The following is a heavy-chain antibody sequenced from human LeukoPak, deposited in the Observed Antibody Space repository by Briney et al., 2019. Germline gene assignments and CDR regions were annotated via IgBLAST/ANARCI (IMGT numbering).Heavy chain of an antibody. Sequence: GGSLRLSCEASGSTFSDHQMDWVRQVPGKGLEWVGRIRNKANRYTTEFAASVKGRFVISRDDSRNSLYLQMNSLKTEDTAVYYCARLGLVRARNYLDYWGQGTLVTVSS. D-gene: IGHD1-26*01. CDR3: ARLGLVRARNYLDY. V-gene: IGHV3-72*01. J-gene: IGHJ4*02. CDR1: GSTFSDHQ. CDR2: IRNKANRYTT.